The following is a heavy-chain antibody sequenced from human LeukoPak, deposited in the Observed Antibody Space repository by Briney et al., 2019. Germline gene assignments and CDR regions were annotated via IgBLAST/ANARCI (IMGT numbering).Heavy chain of an antibody. CDR2: INHSGST. CDR3: ASGQIVVDSDAFDI. V-gene: IGHV4-34*01. CDR1: GYSISSGYY. Sequence: SETLSLTCAVSGYSISSGYYWSWIRQPPGKGLEWIGEINHSGSTNYNPSLKSRVTISVDTSKNQFSLKLSSVTAADTAVYYCASGQIVVDSDAFDIWGQGTMVTVSS. J-gene: IGHJ3*02. D-gene: IGHD3-22*01.